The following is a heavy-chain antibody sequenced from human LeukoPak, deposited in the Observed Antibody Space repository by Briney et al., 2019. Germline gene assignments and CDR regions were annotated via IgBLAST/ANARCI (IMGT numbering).Heavy chain of an antibody. J-gene: IGHJ6*03. V-gene: IGHV4-39*01. CDR1: GGSISSSSYY. CDR3: ARGEERYFDWLPVDYYYMDV. CDR2: FYYTGSA. Sequence: SETLSLTCTVSGGSISSSSYYWGWIRQPPGKGLEWIGSFYYTGSAYYNPAHKRRVTITVNTSKKLFFLKLSSVTAADAAVYCCARGEERYFDWLPVDYYYMDVWGKGTTVTISS. D-gene: IGHD3-9*01.